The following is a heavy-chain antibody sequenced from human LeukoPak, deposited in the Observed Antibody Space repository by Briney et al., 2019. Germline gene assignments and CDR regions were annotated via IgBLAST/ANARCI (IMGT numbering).Heavy chain of an antibody. D-gene: IGHD2-21*01. CDR2: IDSDGSST. J-gene: IGHJ4*02. V-gene: IGHV3-74*01. CDR1: GFTFSSYW. CDR3: ARDSPNEAILWWSIDY. Sequence: GGSLRLSCAASGFTFSSYWMHWVRQAPGKGLVWVSRIDSDGSSTYYADSVKGRFSISRDNARNSLYLQMNSLRAEDTAVYYCARDSPNEAILWWSIDYWGQGTLVTISS.